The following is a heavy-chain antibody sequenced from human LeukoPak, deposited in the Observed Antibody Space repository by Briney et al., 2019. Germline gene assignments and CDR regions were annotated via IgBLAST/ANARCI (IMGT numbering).Heavy chain of an antibody. CDR1: GGPISNYY. CDR3: AGGYSGGSPYYFDY. V-gene: IGHV4-59*01. J-gene: IGHJ4*02. CDR2: IYYSGSI. D-gene: IGHD2-15*01. Sequence: SETLSLTCTVSGGPISNYYWSWIRQPPGKGLEWIGYIYYSGSINYNPSLKSRVTISVDTSKNQFSLNLSSVTAADTAIYYCAGGYSGGSPYYFDYWGQGTLVTVSS.